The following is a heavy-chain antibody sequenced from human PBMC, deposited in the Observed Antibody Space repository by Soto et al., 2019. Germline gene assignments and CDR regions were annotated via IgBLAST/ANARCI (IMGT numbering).Heavy chain of an antibody. Sequence: SETLSLTCTVSGGSISSSSYYWGWIRQPPGKGLEWIGSIYYSGSTYYNPSLKSRVTISVDTSKNQFSLKLSSVTAADTAVYYCARLDTYYYDSSRRVVEAFDIWGQGPMVTVS. CDR3: ARLDTYYYDSSRRVVEAFDI. V-gene: IGHV4-39*01. CDR1: GGSISSSSYY. J-gene: IGHJ3*02. CDR2: IYYSGST. D-gene: IGHD3-22*01.